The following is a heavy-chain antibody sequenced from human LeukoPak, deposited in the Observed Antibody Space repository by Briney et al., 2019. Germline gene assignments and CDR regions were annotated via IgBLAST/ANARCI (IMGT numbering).Heavy chain of an antibody. V-gene: IGHV4-34*01. CDR1: GGSFSGYY. Sequence: PSETLSLTCAVYGGSFSGYYWSWIRQPPGKGLEWIGSINYSGRTFYNPSLKSRVTISVDTSRNQFSLKLSSVTAADTAVYYCARDDGRGVVTPYWGQGTLVTVSS. CDR2: INYSGRT. D-gene: IGHD2-21*02. J-gene: IGHJ4*02. CDR3: ARDDGRGVVTPY.